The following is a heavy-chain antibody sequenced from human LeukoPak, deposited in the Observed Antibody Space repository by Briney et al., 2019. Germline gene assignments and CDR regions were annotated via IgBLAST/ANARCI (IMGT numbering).Heavy chain of an antibody. CDR2: TYGCN. CDR3: AREQGRLIDY. J-gene: IGHJ4*02. CDR1: GGSISTGGYY. Sequence: SQTLSLTCTVSGGSISTGGYYWSWIRHHPGKGLEWIGYTYGCNNYNPSLTSRVTISVDTSNNQISLKLRSVTAADTAVYYCAREQGRLIDYWGQGILVTVSS. V-gene: IGHV4-31*03.